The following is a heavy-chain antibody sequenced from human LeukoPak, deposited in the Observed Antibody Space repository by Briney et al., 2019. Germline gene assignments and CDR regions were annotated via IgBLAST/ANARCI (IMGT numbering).Heavy chain of an antibody. V-gene: IGHV3-30-3*01. D-gene: IGHD3-10*01. J-gene: IGHJ3*02. CDR3: ARDRSGSYYGTAFDI. Sequence: GGSLRLSCAASGFTFSSYAMHWVRQAPGKGLEWVAVISYDGSNKYYADSVKGRFTISRDNSKNTLYLQMNSLRAEDTAVYYCARDRSGSYYGTAFDIWGQGTMVTVSS. CDR1: GFTFSSYA. CDR2: ISYDGSNK.